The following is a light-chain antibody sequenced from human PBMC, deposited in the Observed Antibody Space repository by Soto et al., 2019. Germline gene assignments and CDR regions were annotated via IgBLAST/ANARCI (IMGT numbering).Light chain of an antibody. J-gene: IGKJ5*01. Sequence: DIQMTQSPSTLSGSVGDRVIITCRASQGLNSWLAWYQQKSGKAPRSLISGTSTLQRGVPSRFSGSGSGTEFALTISSLQPEDFATDYCQQYHSYPPTFGQGTRLEIK. CDR3: QQYHSYPPT. V-gene: IGKV1D-16*01. CDR1: QGLNSW. CDR2: GTS.